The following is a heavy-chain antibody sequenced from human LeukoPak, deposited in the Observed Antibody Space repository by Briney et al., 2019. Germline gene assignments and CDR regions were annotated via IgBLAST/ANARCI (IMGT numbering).Heavy chain of an antibody. J-gene: IGHJ4*02. CDR3: AKGDGYDSSGYRSYYFDY. V-gene: IGHV3-30*18. CDR1: GFTFSSYG. Sequence: PGGSLRLSCAASGFTFSSYGMHWVRQAPGKGLEWVAVISYDGSNKYYADSVKGRFTISRDNSKNTLYLQMNSLRAEDTAVYYCAKGDGYDSSGYRSYYFDYWGQGTLVTVSS. D-gene: IGHD3-22*01. CDR2: ISYDGSNK.